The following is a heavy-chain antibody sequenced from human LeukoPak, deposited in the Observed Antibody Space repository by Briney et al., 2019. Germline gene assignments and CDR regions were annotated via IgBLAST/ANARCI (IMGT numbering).Heavy chain of an antibody. CDR3: AKGFLSRKYFDY. D-gene: IGHD2/OR15-2a*01. J-gene: IGHJ4*02. V-gene: IGHV3-23*01. CDR1: GFTFSSYA. CDR2: ISGSGGST. Sequence: GGSLRLSCAASGFTFSSYAMSWVRQGPGKGLEWVSAISGSGGSTYYADSVKGRFTISRDNSKNTLYLQMNSLRAEDMAVYYCAKGFLSRKYFDYWGQGTLVTVSS.